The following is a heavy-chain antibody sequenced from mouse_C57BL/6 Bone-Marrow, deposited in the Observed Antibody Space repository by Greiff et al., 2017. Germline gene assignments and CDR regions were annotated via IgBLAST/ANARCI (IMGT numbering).Heavy chain of an antibody. D-gene: IGHD2-4*01. V-gene: IGHV1-64*01. CDR2: IHPNRGST. Sequence: VQLQQPGAELVKPGASVKLSCKASGYTFTSYWMHWVKQRPGPGLEWIGMIHPNRGSTNYNEKFKSKATLTVDNSSSTAYMQLSSLTSEDSAVYYCARCGLRREDYWGQGTTLTVSS. CDR1: GYTFTSYW. J-gene: IGHJ2*01. CDR3: ARCGLRREDY.